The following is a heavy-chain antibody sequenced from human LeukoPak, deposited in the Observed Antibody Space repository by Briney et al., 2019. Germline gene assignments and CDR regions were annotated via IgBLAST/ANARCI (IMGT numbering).Heavy chain of an antibody. CDR1: GFTFSGYA. J-gene: IGHJ4*02. Sequence: PGGSLRLSCAASGFTFSGYAMSWVRQAPGKGLEWVSAISGSGGSTYYADSVKGRFTISRDNSKNTLYLQMNSLRAEDTAVYYCAITAREYSYGAFDYWGQGTLVTVSS. CDR2: ISGSGGST. V-gene: IGHV3-23*01. D-gene: IGHD5-18*01. CDR3: AITAREYSYGAFDY.